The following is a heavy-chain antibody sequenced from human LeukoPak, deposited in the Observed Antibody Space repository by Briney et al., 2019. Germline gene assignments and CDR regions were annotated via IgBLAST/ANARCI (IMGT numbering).Heavy chain of an antibody. V-gene: IGHV3-74*01. CDR1: GITFGNNW. J-gene: IGHJ5*02. CDR3: ARDVPNNWFDT. CDR2: INSDGGGA. Sequence: GGSLRLPCAASGITFGNNWMHWVRQGPGKGLVWISRINSDGGGAIYADSVKGRFTVSRDNAKNTLYLQMNSLRAEDTAVYHCARDVPNNWFDTWGQGTLVTVSS.